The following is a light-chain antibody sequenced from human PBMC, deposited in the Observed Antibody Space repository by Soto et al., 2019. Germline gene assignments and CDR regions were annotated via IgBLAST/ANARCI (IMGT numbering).Light chain of an antibody. V-gene: IGKV1-9*01. CDR2: AAS. J-gene: IGKJ3*01. CDR1: QGISSY. CDR3: QQGGT. Sequence: DIQLTQSPSFLSASVGDRVTITCRASQGISSYLAWYQQKPGKAPKLLIYAASTLQSGVPSRFSGSGSGTEFPLPMGRLPAEDFGTYYCQQGGTFGPGTKVDI.